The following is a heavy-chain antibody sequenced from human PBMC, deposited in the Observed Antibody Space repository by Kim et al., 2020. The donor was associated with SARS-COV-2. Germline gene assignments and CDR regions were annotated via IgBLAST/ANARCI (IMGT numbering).Heavy chain of an antibody. V-gene: IGHV3-48*03. CDR2: IIGSGTTI. CDR1: GFTFSSYE. Sequence: GGSLRLSCTASGFTFSSYEMNWVRQAPGKGLEWVSYIIGSGTTIYYADAGRGRFTISRDNDKNSLFLQMNSLRAEDTAVYYCARGPNYNPFDYWGQGTQATVSS. J-gene: IGHJ4*02. D-gene: IGHD1-1*01. CDR3: ARGPNYNPFDY.